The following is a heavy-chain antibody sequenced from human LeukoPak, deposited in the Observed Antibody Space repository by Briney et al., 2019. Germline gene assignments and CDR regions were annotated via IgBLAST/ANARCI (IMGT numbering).Heavy chain of an antibody. CDR2: IIPIFGTA. J-gene: IGHJ4*02. CDR3: ARLGNFYDSSGYYY. Sequence: GASVTVSCKASGGTFSIYAISWVRQAPGQGLEWMGGIIPIFGTANYAQKFQGRVTITADESTSTAYMELSSLRSEDTAVYYCARLGNFYDSSGYYYWGQGTPVTVSS. CDR1: GGTFSIYA. D-gene: IGHD3-22*01. V-gene: IGHV1-69*13.